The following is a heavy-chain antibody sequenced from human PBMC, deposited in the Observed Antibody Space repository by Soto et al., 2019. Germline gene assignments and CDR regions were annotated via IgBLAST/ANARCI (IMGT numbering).Heavy chain of an antibody. CDR3: ARDYGHYVDAFDI. Sequence: QVQLVQSGAEVKKPGSSVKVSCKASGGTFSSYTINWVRRAPGQGLEWMGRIIPIPGIASYAQKFQGRLTITADKSTSTAYMELSSLRSEDTAVYYCARDYGHYVDAFDIWGQGTMVTASS. CDR2: IIPIPGIA. J-gene: IGHJ3*02. CDR1: GGTFSSYT. V-gene: IGHV1-69*08. D-gene: IGHD4-17*01.